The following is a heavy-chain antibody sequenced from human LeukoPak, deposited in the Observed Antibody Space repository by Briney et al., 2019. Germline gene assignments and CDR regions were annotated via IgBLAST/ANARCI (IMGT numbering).Heavy chain of an antibody. CDR1: GDSVSSNSAA. J-gene: IGHJ6*03. CDR2: TYYRSKWYN. CDR3: ARGTYSSSPSVVDYYYYMDV. D-gene: IGHD6-6*01. V-gene: IGHV6-1*01. Sequence: SQTLSLTCAISGDSVSSNSAAWNWIRQSPSRGLEWLGRTYYRSKWYNDYAVSVKSRITINPDTSKNQFSLQLNSVTPEDTAVYYCARGTYSSSPSVVDYYYYMDVWGKGTTVTVSS.